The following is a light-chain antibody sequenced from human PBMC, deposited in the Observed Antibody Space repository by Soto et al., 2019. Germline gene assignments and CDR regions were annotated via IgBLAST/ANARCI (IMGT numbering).Light chain of an antibody. CDR3: QCSDSSLSGWV. J-gene: IGLJ3*02. V-gene: IGLV1-40*01. Sequence: QSVLTQPPSVSGAPGQRVTISCTGSSSNIGAGHDVHWYQQLPGTAPKLLISGNSNRPSGVPDRFSGSKSGTSASLAITGLQAEDEADDYCQCSDSSLSGWVFGGGTKLTVL. CDR2: GNS. CDR1: SSNIGAGHD.